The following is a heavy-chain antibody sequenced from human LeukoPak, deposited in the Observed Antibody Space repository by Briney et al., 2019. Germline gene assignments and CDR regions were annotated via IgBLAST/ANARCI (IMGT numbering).Heavy chain of an antibody. CDR1: GFTFSSYA. V-gene: IGHV3-23*01. CDR3: AKAPPKTDFAFDI. D-gene: IGHD3/OR15-3a*01. Sequence: PGWALRPSCAASGFTFSSYAMSWLRQAPGKGLDGVSAISGSHGSTYYAASVQGRCTISRDNAKNTLYLQMNSLRAEDTAVYYCAKAPPKTDFAFDIWGQGTMVTVSS. J-gene: IGHJ3*02. CDR2: ISGSHGST.